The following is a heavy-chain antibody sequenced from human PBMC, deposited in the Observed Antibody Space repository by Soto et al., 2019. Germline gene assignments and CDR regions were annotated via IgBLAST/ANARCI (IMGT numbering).Heavy chain of an antibody. D-gene: IGHD1-20*01. CDR1: GGSFSGYY. CDR3: AKDLGRYPGGMDV. Sequence: PSETLSLTCAVYGGSFSGYYWSWIRQPPGKGLEWIGEINHSGSTNYNPSLKSRVTISVDTSKNQFSLKLSSVTAADTAVYYCAKDLGRYPGGMDVWGQGTTVTVSS. CDR2: INHSGST. V-gene: IGHV4-34*01. J-gene: IGHJ6*02.